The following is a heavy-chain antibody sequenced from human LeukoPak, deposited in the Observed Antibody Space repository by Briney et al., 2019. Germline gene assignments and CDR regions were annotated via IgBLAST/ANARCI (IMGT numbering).Heavy chain of an antibody. Sequence: ASVKVSCKTSGYTFTGCFIHYVRQAPGQGLEWMGWIDPNSDNIRYSETFKDRVTMTRDTSTNTAYMELSWLRSDDTAVYYCARSAYNYGYVYFDHWGQGTLVIVSS. CDR2: IDPNSDNI. CDR1: GYTFTGCF. V-gene: IGHV1-2*02. CDR3: ARSAYNYGYVYFDH. D-gene: IGHD5-18*01. J-gene: IGHJ4*02.